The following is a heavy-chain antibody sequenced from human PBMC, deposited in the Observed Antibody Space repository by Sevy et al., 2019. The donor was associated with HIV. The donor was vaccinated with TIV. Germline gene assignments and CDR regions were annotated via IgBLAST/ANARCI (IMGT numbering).Heavy chain of an antibody. Sequence: GGSLRLSCAASGFTFNTHAMPWVRQAPGQGLEWVALISYDGIIRYYVDSVKGRLTISRDNSKNTLSLQMNSLRMEDTAVYDRAIEEGDTSAWAPGNYWGQGTLVTVSS. CDR3: AIEEGDTSAWAPGNY. D-gene: IGHD6-19*01. V-gene: IGHV3-30*04. CDR2: ISYDGIIR. CDR1: GFTFNTHA. J-gene: IGHJ4*02.